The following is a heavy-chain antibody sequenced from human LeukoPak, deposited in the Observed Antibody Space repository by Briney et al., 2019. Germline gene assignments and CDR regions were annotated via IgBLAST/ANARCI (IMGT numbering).Heavy chain of an antibody. D-gene: IGHD6-13*01. CDR3: ARRTATSYSRYYYLDV. CDR1: GGSIRSYY. J-gene: IGHJ6*03. Sequence: SETLSLTCTVSGGSIRSYYWSWIRQPAGKGLEWIGRIYGSGTITYNPSLKSRVSMSVDTSRNQFSLKLSSVTAADTAVYYCARRTATSYSRYYYLDVWGKGTTVTISS. CDR2: IYGSGTI. V-gene: IGHV4-4*07.